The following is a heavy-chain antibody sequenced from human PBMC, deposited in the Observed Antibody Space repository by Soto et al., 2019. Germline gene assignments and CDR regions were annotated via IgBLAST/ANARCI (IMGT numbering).Heavy chain of an antibody. J-gene: IGHJ4*02. CDR1: GFTFSSYA. V-gene: IGHV3-30-3*01. D-gene: IGHD4-17*01. Sequence: QVQLVESGGGVVQPGRSLRLSCAASGFTFSSYAMHWVRQAPGKGLEWVAVISYDGSNKYYADSVKGRFTISRDNSKNTLYLQMNSLRAEDTAVYYRAVMTTVTTYGYWGQGTLVTVSS. CDR3: AVMTTVTTYGY. CDR2: ISYDGSNK.